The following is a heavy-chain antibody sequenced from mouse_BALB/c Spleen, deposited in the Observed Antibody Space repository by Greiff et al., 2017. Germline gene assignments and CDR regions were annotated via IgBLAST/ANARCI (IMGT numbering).Heavy chain of an antibody. Sequence: QVTLKVSGPGILQPSQTLSLTCSFSGFSLSTSGMGVGWIRQPSGKGLEWLAHIWWDDDKRYNPALKSRLTISKDTSSNQVFLKIASVDTADTATYYCARMPQIYYGTFDYWGQGTTLTVSS. CDR2: IWWDDDK. J-gene: IGHJ2*01. CDR3: ARMPQIYYGTFDY. CDR1: GFSLSTSGMG. V-gene: IGHV8-8*01. D-gene: IGHD2-1*01.